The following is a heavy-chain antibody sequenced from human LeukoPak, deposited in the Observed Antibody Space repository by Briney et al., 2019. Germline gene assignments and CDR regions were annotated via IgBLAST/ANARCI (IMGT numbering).Heavy chain of an antibody. J-gene: IGHJ4*02. Sequence: GGSLRLSCAASGITFSRYGMHWVRQAPGKGLDWVAFIWHDGSNKYHADSVKGRFTISRDNSKNTLYLQMSRLRVEDTAVYYCAKDLDCSGGTCHKAFDCWGQGTLVTVSS. CDR2: IWHDGSNK. CDR1: GITFSRYG. V-gene: IGHV3-30*02. D-gene: IGHD2-15*01. CDR3: AKDLDCSGGTCHKAFDC.